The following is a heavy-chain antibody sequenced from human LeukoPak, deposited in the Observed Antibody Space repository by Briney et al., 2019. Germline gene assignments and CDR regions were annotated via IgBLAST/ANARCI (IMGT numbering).Heavy chain of an antibody. Sequence: GGSLRLSCAASGFTFSSYAMSWVRQAPGKGLEWVSVIYSGGSTYYADSVKGRFTISRDNSKNTLYLQMNSLRAEDTAVYYCARSGWLVGARGFDYWGQGTLVTVSS. CDR1: GFTFSSYA. D-gene: IGHD1-26*01. CDR3: ARSGWLVGARGFDY. J-gene: IGHJ4*02. CDR2: IYSGGST. V-gene: IGHV3-66*02.